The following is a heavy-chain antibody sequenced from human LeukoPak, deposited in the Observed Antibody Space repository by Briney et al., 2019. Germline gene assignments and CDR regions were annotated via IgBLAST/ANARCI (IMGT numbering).Heavy chain of an antibody. D-gene: IGHD3-16*01. CDR1: GGSISSGGYS. CDR2: IYHSGST. V-gene: IGHV4-30-2*01. J-gene: IGHJ4*02. Sequence: PSQTLSLTCAVSGGSISSGGYSWSWIRQPPGKGLEWIAYIYHSGSTYYNPSLKSRVTISVDRSKNQFSLKLSSVTAADTAVYYCARGKPFGGKRVGYFDYWGQGTLVTVSS. CDR3: ARGKPFGGKRVGYFDY.